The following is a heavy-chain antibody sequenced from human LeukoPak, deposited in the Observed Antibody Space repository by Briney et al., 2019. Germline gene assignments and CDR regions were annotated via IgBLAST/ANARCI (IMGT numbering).Heavy chain of an antibody. Sequence: SETLSLTCTVSGGSLSSSSYYWGWIRQPPGTGLEWIGSIYYSGSTYYNPSLKSRVTISVDTSKNQFSLKLSSVTAADTAVYYCARPGMTMVTTFSPDYYYYMDVWGKGTTVTVSS. D-gene: IGHD4-17*01. V-gene: IGHV4-39*01. CDR3: ARPGMTMVTTFSPDYYYYMDV. CDR1: GGSLSSSSYY. CDR2: IYYSGST. J-gene: IGHJ6*03.